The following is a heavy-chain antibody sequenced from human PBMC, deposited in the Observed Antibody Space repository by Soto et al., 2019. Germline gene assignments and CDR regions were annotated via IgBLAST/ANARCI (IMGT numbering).Heavy chain of an antibody. V-gene: IGHV4-30-4*01. D-gene: IGHD3-3*02. J-gene: IGHJ4*02. CDR3: ARRGPFLEWFFDY. CDR1: GGSISSGDYY. CDR2: IYYSGST. Sequence: QVQLQESGPGLVKTSQTLSLTCTVSGGSISSGDYYWSWIRQPPGKGLEWIGYIYYSGSTYYNPSLKSRVTISVDTSKKQFSLKLSSVTAADTAVYYCARRGPFLEWFFDYWGQGTLVTVSS.